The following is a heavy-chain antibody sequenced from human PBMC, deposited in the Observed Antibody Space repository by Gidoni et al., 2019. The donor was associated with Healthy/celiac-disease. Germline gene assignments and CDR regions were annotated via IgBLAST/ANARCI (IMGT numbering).Heavy chain of an antibody. CDR3: ARSRDGYFDS. V-gene: IGHV4-30-4*01. D-gene: IGHD2-2*01. CDR2: IYYSGST. CDR1: GGSIRSGDYY. J-gene: IGHJ4*02. Sequence: QVQLQASGPGLVKPSPTLSLTCNFSGGSIRSGDYYGNWIRQLPGRGLEWIGYIYYSGSTYYKPSRKSRVTISVDTSKNQVALKLNFVPAADTAVYYCARSRDGYFDSGGQGTLVTVSS.